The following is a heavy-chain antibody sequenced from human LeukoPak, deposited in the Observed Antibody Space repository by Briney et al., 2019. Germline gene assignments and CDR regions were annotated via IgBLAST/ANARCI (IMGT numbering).Heavy chain of an antibody. Sequence: GGSLRLSCAASGFTFDDYAMHWVRQAPGKGLEWVSGISWNSGSIGYADSVKGRFTISRDNAKNSLYLQMNNLRAEDTALYYCAKELLSYYYYGMDVWGQGTTVTVSS. CDR3: AKELLSYYYYGMDV. CDR2: ISWNSGSI. V-gene: IGHV3-9*01. D-gene: IGHD2-2*01. CDR1: GFTFDDYA. J-gene: IGHJ6*02.